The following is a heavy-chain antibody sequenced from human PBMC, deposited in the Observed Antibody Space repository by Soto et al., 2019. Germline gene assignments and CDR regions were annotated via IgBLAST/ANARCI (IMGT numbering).Heavy chain of an antibody. CDR3: ARSGSGSGSYYWFDP. CDR1: GYTFTGYY. J-gene: IGHJ5*02. V-gene: IGHV1-2*04. D-gene: IGHD3-10*01. Sequence: ASVKVSCKASGYTFTGYYRHWVRQAPGQGLEWMGWINPNSGGTNYAQKFQGWVTMTRDTSISTAYMELSRLRSDDTAVYYCARSGSGSGSYYWFDPWGQGTLVTVSS. CDR2: INPNSGGT.